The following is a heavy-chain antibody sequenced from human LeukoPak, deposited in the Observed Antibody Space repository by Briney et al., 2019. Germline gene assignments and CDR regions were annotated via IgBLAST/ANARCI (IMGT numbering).Heavy chain of an antibody. V-gene: IGHV4-30-2*01. CDR1: GGSISSGAYY. Sequence: SSQTLSLTCTVSGGSISSGAYYWGWIRQPPGKGLEWIGYFYHSGSTYYNPSLKSRVTISVDRSKNQFSLKLGSVTAADTAVYYCARYCSSATLYYFDYWGQGALVTVSS. D-gene: IGHD2-2*01. CDR2: FYHSGST. CDR3: ARYCSSATLYYFDY. J-gene: IGHJ4*02.